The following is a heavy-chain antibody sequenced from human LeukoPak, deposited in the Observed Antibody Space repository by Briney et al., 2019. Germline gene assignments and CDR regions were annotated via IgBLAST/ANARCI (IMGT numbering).Heavy chain of an antibody. D-gene: IGHD3-22*01. CDR1: GFTFSSYA. CDR2: ISYDGSNG. V-gene: IGHV3-30*04. CDR3: ARGIITLTTPAY. J-gene: IGHJ4*02. Sequence: GGSLRLSCAASGFTFSSYAMHWVRQAPGKGLEWVAVISYDGSNGYYADSVKGRFTISRDNSINTLYLQMNSLRADDTAVYYCARGIITLTTPAYWGQGTLVTVSS.